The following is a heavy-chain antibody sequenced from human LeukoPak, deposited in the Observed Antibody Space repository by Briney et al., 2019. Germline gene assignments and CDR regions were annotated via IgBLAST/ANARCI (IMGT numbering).Heavy chain of an antibody. J-gene: IGHJ4*02. CDR2: ISSSSSTI. V-gene: IGHV3-48*04. CDR1: GFTFSRYS. CDR3: AKDLDSGYDYSDY. D-gene: IGHD5-12*01. Sequence: GGSLRLSCAASGFTFSRYSMNWVRQAPGKGLEWISYISSSSSTIYYADSVKGRFTISRDNAKNSLYLQMNSLRAEDTAVYYCAKDLDSGYDYSDYWGQGTLVTVSS.